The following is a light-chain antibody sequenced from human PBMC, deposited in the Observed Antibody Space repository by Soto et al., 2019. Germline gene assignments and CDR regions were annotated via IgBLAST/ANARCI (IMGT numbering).Light chain of an antibody. V-gene: IGLV1-40*01. CDR1: SSNIGAGYE. J-gene: IGLJ1*01. Sequence: QSVLTQPPSVSEAPGQRVTISCTGSSSNIGAGYEAPWYQQVPGTAPKLLIYGNNNRPSGVPDRFSGSKSGTSASLAITGLQAEDEAEYYCQSYDSSLSGYVFGTGTKVTVL. CDR2: GNN. CDR3: QSYDSSLSGYV.